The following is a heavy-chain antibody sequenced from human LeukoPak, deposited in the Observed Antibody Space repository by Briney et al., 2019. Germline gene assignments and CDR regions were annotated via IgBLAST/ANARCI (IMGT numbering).Heavy chain of an antibody. V-gene: IGHV4-39*07. CDR1: GGSISSSSYY. D-gene: IGHD3-22*01. CDR2: IYYSGST. Sequence: SETLSLTCTVSGGSISSSSYYWGWIRQPPGKGLEWIGSIYYSGSTYYNPSLKSRVTISVDTSKNQFSLKLSSVTAADTAVYYCARVGHYDSSGYFIFSSFDYWGQGTLVTVSS. CDR3: ARVGHYDSSGYFIFSSFDY. J-gene: IGHJ4*02.